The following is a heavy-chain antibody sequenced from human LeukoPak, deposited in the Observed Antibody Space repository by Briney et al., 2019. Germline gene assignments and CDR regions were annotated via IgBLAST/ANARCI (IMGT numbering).Heavy chain of an antibody. V-gene: IGHV4-39*01. CDR1: GGSISSSSYY. CDR3: ARGEDDYGDPPLVRDCFDH. CDR2: IYYSGST. J-gene: IGHJ4*02. Sequence: SETLSLTCTVSGGSISSSSYYWGWIRQPPGKGLEWIGSIYYSGSTYYNPSLKSRVTISVDTSKNQFSLKLTSVTAADTAIYYCARGEDDYGDPPLVRDCFDHWGQGALVTVSS. D-gene: IGHD4-17*01.